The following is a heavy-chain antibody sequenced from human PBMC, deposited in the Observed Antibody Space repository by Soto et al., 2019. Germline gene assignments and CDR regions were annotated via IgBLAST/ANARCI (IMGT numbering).Heavy chain of an antibody. CDR1: GGSISSYY. V-gene: IGHV4-59*01. CDR3: AGSYYYASGSPY. D-gene: IGHD3-10*01. Sequence: SETLSLTCTVSGGSISSYYWSWIRQPPGKGLEWIGYTYYSGSSNYNPSLKSRVTISVDTSKNQFSLKLSSVTAADTAVYYCAGSYYYASGSPYWGQGTLVTVSS. CDR2: TYYSGSS. J-gene: IGHJ4*02.